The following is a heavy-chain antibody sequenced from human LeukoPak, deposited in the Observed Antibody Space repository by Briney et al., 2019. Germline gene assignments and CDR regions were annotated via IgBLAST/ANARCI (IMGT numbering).Heavy chain of an antibody. CDR3: ARDEGAYSDYVWGSYRPPGKHKGMDV. V-gene: IGHV1-18*01. CDR2: ISAHNGNT. D-gene: IGHD3-16*02. J-gene: IGHJ6*02. CDR1: GYTFISYG. Sequence: ASVKVSCKASGYTFISYGVSWVRQAPGQGLEWMGWISAHNGNTKYAQKFQGRVTMTTDTSTDTAYMDLRSLRSDDTAVYYCARDEGAYSDYVWGSYRPPGKHKGMDVWGQGTTVTVSS.